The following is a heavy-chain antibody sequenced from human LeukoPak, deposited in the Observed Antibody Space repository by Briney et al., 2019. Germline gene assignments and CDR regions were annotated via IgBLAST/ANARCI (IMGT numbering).Heavy chain of an antibody. V-gene: IGHV2-5*02. J-gene: IGHJ4*02. D-gene: IGHD5-12*01. CDR1: GFSLTTSGVG. CDR3: AHRRYDLFDY. CDR2: IYWDDDK. Sequence: SGPTLVNPTQTLTLTFTFSGFSLTTSGVGVGWIRQPPGKALEWLALIYWDDDKRFSPSLKSRLPLTKDTSKNQVVLTMVNMGPVDTATYYCAHRRYDLFDYWGQGILVTVSS.